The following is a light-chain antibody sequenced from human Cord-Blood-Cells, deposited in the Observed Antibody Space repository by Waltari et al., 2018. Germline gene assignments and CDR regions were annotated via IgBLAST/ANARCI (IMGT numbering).Light chain of an antibody. V-gene: IGLV2-23*03. J-gene: IGLJ2*01. Sequence: QSALTQPASVSGSPGPSITISCPGTSTAVGRFNLFSWYQPHPGKAPKLMIYEGSKRPSGVSNRFAGSKSGNTASLTISGLQAEDEADYYCCSYAGSSTFRVFGGGTKLTVL. CDR2: EGS. CDR1: STAVGRFNL. CDR3: CSYAGSSTFRV.